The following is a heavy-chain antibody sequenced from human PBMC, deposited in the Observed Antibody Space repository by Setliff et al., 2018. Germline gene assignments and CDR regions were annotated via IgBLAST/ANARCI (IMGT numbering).Heavy chain of an antibody. CDR2: IYHSGST. CDR3: ARVADYYDSSGQSQYFQH. D-gene: IGHD3-22*01. V-gene: IGHV4-38-2*01. CDR1: GYSISSGYY. J-gene: IGHJ1*01. Sequence: PSETLSLTCAVSGYSISSGYYWGWIRQPPGKGLEWIGSIYHSGSTYYNPSLKSRVTISVDTSKNQFSLKLSSVTAADTAVYYCARVADYYDSSGQSQYFQHWGQGTLVTVS.